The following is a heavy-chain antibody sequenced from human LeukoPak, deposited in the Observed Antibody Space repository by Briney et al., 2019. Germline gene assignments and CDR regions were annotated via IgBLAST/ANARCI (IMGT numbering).Heavy chain of an antibody. CDR2: ISSSSSTI. Sequence: LSGGSLRLSCATSGFTFSDHYMDWVRQAPGKGLEWVSYISSSSSTIYYADSVKGRFTISRDNAKNSLYLQMNSLRAEDTAVYYCARDLGQQGYWGQGTLVTVSS. CDR3: ARDLGQQGY. V-gene: IGHV3-48*01. D-gene: IGHD6-13*01. J-gene: IGHJ4*02. CDR1: GFTFSDHY.